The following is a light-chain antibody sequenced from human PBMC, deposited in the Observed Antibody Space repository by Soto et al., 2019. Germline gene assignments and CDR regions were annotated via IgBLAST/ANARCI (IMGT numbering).Light chain of an antibody. Sequence: QPVLTQPPSVSGAPGQRVTISCTGSRSNIGAGYHVYWYQQLPGTAPKLLIYGNSNRPSGVPDRFSGSKSGTSASLAITGLQAEDEADYYCQSYDSSLSGSVFGGGTKLTVL. J-gene: IGLJ3*02. V-gene: IGLV1-40*01. CDR1: RSNIGAGYH. CDR3: QSYDSSLSGSV. CDR2: GNS.